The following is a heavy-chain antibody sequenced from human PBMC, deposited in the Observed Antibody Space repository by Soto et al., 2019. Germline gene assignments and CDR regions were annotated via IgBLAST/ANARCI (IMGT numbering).Heavy chain of an antibody. Sequence: ASVKVSCKASGYSFTRYTLNWVRQAPGQRLEWMGWINPGNGNTKSSQKFQDRVIITRDTSASTAYMDLSSLRSGDTAVYYCARGIATGQLDPWGQGTLVTVSS. CDR2: INPGNGNT. CDR3: ARGIATGQLDP. CDR1: GYSFTRYT. J-gene: IGHJ5*02. V-gene: IGHV1-3*01. D-gene: IGHD2-15*01.